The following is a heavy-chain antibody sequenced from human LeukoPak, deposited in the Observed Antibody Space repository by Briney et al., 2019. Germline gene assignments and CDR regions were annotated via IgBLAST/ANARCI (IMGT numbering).Heavy chain of an antibody. D-gene: IGHD6-6*01. CDR1: GGSMSSYY. J-gene: IGHJ4*02. CDR2: IYYSGST. CDR3: ARDLRSSWSLDY. V-gene: IGHV4-59*01. Sequence: KSSETLSLTCTVSGGSMSSYYWSWIRQPPGKGLEWIGYIYYSGSTNYNPSLKSRVTISVDTSKNQFSLKLSSVTAADTAVYYCARDLRSSWSLDYWGQGTLVTVSS.